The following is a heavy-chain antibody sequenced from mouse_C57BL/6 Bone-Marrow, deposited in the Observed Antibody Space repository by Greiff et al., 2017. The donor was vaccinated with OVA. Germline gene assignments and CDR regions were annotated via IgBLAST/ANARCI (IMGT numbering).Heavy chain of an antibody. D-gene: IGHD2-1*01. J-gene: IGHJ1*03. Sequence: QVQLQQPGAELVRPGSSVKLSCKASGYTFTSYWMHWVKQRPIQGLEWIGNIDPSDSETHYNQKFKDKATLTVDKSSSTAYMQLSSLTSEDSAVYYCARRGGHYGNLKYFDVWGTGTTVTVSS. CDR3: ARRGGHYGNLKYFDV. CDR1: GYTFTSYW. CDR2: IDPSDSET. V-gene: IGHV1-52*01.